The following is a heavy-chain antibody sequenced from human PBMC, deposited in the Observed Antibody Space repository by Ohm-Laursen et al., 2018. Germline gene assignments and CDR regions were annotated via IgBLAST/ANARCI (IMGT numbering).Heavy chain of an antibody. D-gene: IGHD6-19*01. V-gene: IGHV3-48*03. Sequence: SLRLSCAASGFNFDHYAMHWVRQAPGKGLEWVSYISSSGSTIYYADSVKGRFTISRDNAKNSLYLQMNSLRAEDTAVYYCAREELESSGWDDWGQGTLVTVSS. CDR3: AREELESSGWDD. J-gene: IGHJ4*02. CDR2: ISSSGSTI. CDR1: GFNFDHYA.